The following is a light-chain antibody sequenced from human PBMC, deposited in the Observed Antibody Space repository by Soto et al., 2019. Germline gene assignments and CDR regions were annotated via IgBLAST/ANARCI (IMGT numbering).Light chain of an antibody. V-gene: IGKV1-39*01. Sequence: DIQMTQSPSSLSASVGDRVTITFRASQTISTHLNCYQQKPGKAPKLLIYAASTLQSGVPSRFSGSGSGTDIPLTINSLQPEDFATYYCLQSLTIPYTFGQGTKLEIK. J-gene: IGKJ2*01. CDR1: QTISTH. CDR3: LQSLTIPYT. CDR2: AAS.